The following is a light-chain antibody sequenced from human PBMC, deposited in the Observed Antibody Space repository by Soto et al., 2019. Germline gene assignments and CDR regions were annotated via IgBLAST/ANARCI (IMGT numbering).Light chain of an antibody. CDR3: QQYGSSPRT. V-gene: IGKV3-20*01. CDR2: DAS. CDR1: QSVSSSY. Sequence: EIVLTQSPGTLSLSPGERATLSCRASQSVSSSYLAWYQQKPGQAPRLLIYDASSRATGIPDRFSGSGSGTDFTLTISRLEPEDFAVYYCQQYGSSPRTFSQGTKVDIK. J-gene: IGKJ1*01.